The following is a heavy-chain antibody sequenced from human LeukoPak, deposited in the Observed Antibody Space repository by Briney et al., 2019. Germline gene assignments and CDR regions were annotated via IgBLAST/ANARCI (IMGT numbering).Heavy chain of an antibody. D-gene: IGHD5-18*01. CDR1: GYTLTSYG. Sequence: ASVKVSCKASGYTLTSYGISWVRQAPGQGLEWMGWISAYNGNTNYAQKLQGRVTMTTDTSTSTAYMELRSLRSDDTAVYYCARARGYSFGDYYYYGMDVWGQGTTVTVSS. CDR2: ISAYNGNT. J-gene: IGHJ6*02. CDR3: ARARGYSFGDYYYYGMDV. V-gene: IGHV1-18*01.